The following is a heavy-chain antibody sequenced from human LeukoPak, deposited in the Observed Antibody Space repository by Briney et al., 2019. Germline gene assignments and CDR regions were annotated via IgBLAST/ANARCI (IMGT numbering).Heavy chain of an antibody. Sequence: SETLSLTCTVSGGSISSYYWSWIRQPPGKGLEWIGYIYYSGSTSYNPSLKSRVTISVDTSKNQFSLKLSSVTAADTAVYYCARDPWYRYFDLWGRGTLVTVSS. CDR1: GGSISSYY. CDR2: IYYSGST. V-gene: IGHV4-59*01. CDR3: ARDPWYRYFDL. J-gene: IGHJ2*01.